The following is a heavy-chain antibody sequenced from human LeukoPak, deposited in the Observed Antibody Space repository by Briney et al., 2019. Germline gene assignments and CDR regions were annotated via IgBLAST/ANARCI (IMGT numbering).Heavy chain of an antibody. J-gene: IGHJ4*02. D-gene: IGHD3-10*01. CDR2: IKQDRSED. V-gene: IGHV3-7*01. Sequence: PGGSLRLSCAASGFTFSNYAMSWVRQAPGKGLEWVANIKQDRSEDNYVDSVKGRFPISRDNAKNSLYLQMNSLRTEDTAVYYCARTGNYFDYWGQGTLVTVSS. CDR3: ARTGNYFDY. CDR1: GFTFSNYA.